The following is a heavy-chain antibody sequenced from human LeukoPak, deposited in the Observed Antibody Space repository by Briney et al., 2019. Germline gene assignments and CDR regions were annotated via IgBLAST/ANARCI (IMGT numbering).Heavy chain of an antibody. D-gene: IGHD6-19*01. J-gene: IGHJ4*02. CDR2: IKPDGSEK. CDR1: GFTFSSCW. Sequence: GRSLRLSCAVSGFTFSSCWMSWVRQAPGKGLEWVANIKPDGSEKFYVDSVKGRFTISRDNAENSLYLDMGSLRAEDTAVYYCARNAGWVSDYWGQGTLVTVS. CDR3: ARNAGWVSDY. V-gene: IGHV3-7*04.